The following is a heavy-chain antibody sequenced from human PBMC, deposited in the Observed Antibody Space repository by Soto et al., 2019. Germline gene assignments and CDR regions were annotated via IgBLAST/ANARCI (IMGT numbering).Heavy chain of an antibody. CDR1: GFTFSSYA. Sequence: GGSLRLSCAASGFTFSSYAMSWVRQAPGKGLEWVSAISGSGGSTYYADSVKGRFTISRDNSKNTLYLQMNSLRAEDTAVYYCAKRQMVTPFHYYYYGMDVWGQGTTVTV. D-gene: IGHD2-8*01. V-gene: IGHV3-23*01. CDR3: AKRQMVTPFHYYYYGMDV. J-gene: IGHJ6*02. CDR2: ISGSGGST.